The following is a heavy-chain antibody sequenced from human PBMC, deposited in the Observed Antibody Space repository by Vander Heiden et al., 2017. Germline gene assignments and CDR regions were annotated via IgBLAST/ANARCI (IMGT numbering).Heavy chain of an antibody. J-gene: IGHJ3*02. V-gene: IGHV3-23*01. CDR3: AKDLSGSPSRAFDI. CDR1: AFLFIDYA. CDR2: ISNGGGTT. Sequence: EVHLLESGGDLVQPGGSLRLSCAASAFLFIDYAMSWVRQAPGKVLEWVSSISNGGGTTYYADSVKGRFTISRDNSKNTLHLQMNSLRAEDTALYYCAKDLSGSPSRAFDIWGRGTLVTVSS. D-gene: IGHD1-26*01.